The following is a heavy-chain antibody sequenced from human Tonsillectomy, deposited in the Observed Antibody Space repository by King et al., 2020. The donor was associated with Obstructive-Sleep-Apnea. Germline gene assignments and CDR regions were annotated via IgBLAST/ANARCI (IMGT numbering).Heavy chain of an antibody. CDR3: ARANWGSNDY. CDR2: ISYSGST. V-gene: IGHV4-59*01. CDR1: GGSISSYY. Sequence: QLQESGPGLVKPSETLSLTCTVSGGSISSYYWSWIRQPPGKGLEWLGYISYSGSTNYNPSLKSRVTISVDTSKNPFSLKLSSVTAADTAVYYCARANWGSNDYWGQGTLVTVSS. D-gene: IGHD7-27*01. J-gene: IGHJ4*02.